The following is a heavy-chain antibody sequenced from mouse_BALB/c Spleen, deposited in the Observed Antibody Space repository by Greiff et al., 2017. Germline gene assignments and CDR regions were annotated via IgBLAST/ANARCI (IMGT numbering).Heavy chain of an antibody. Sequence: EVKLVESGGGLVQPGGSRKLSCAASGFTFSSFGMHWVRQAPEKGLEWVAYISSGSSTIYYADTVKGRFTISRDNPKNTLFLQMTSLRSEDTAMYYCARSNWEAYWGQGTLVTVSA. CDR2: ISSGSSTI. D-gene: IGHD4-1*02. J-gene: IGHJ3*01. V-gene: IGHV5-17*02. CDR3: ARSNWEAY. CDR1: GFTFSSFG.